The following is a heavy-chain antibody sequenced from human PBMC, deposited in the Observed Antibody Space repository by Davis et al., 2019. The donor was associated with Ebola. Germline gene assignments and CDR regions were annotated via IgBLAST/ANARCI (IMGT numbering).Heavy chain of an antibody. J-gene: IGHJ6*02. CDR3: AKDYGDKDIVVVVAASSFGMDV. CDR1: GFTFDDYT. D-gene: IGHD2-15*01. V-gene: IGHV3-43*01. CDR2: ISWDGGST. Sequence: PGGSLRLSCAASGFTFDDYTMHWVRHAPGKGLEWVSLISWDGGSTYYADSVEGRFTISRDNSKNSLYLQMNSLRTEDTALYYCAKDYGDKDIVVVVAASSFGMDVWGQGTTVTVSS.